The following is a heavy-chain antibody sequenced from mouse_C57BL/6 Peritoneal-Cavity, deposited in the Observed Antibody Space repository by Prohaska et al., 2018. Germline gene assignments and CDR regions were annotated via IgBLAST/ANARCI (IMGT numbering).Heavy chain of an antibody. V-gene: IGHV1-4*01. J-gene: IGHJ4*01. CDR3: ARSHISLDY. Sequence: MSCKASGYTFTSYTMHWVKQRPGQGLEWIGYINPSSGYTKYNQKFMGKATLTVDKSSSTAYMELRSLTSEDSAVYYCARSHISLDYWGQGTSVTVSS. D-gene: IGHD1-1*01. CDR1: GYTFTSYT. CDR2: INPSSGYT.